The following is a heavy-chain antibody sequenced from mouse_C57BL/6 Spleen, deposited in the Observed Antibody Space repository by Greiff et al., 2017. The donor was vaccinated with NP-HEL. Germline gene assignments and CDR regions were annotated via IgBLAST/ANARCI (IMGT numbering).Heavy chain of an antibody. CDR2: IDPSDSYT. J-gene: IGHJ2*01. V-gene: IGHV1-69*01. D-gene: IGHD2-3*01. CDR1: GYTFTSYW. Sequence: QVQLQQSGAELVMPGASVKLPCKASGYTFTSYWMHWVKQRPGQGLEWIGEIDPSDSYTNYNQKFKGKSTLTVDKSSSTAYMQLSSLTSEDSAVYYCARKTIYDGYLYYFDYWGQGTTLTVSS. CDR3: ARKTIYDGYLYYFDY.